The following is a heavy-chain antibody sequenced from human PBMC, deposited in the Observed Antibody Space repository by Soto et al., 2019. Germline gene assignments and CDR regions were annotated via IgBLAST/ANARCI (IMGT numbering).Heavy chain of an antibody. CDR3: ARGDTDIVVVPDAIGDWFDP. D-gene: IGHD2-2*02. V-gene: IGHV1-2*02. CDR1: GYTFTGYY. J-gene: IGHJ5*02. Sequence: ASVKVSCKASGYTFTGYYMRWVRQAPGQGLEWMGWINPNSGGTNYAQKFQGRVTMTRDTSISTAYMELSRLRSDDTAVYYCARGDTDIVVVPDAIGDWFDPWGQGTLVTVSS. CDR2: INPNSGGT.